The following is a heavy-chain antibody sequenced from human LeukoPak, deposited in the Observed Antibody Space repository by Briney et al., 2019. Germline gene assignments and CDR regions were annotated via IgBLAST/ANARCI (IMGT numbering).Heavy chain of an antibody. CDR2: TYYRSNWVN. CDR1: GDTVSSNSVA. J-gene: IGHJ4*02. CDR3: AREESRTFDY. V-gene: IGHV6-1*01. Sequence: SQTLSLTCVISGDTVSSNSVARNWIRQSPSRGLEWLGRTYYRSNWVNEYAASVKSRMSIDPDTSKNQFSLQLYSVTPEDTAVYYCAREESRTFDYWGQGTLVTVSS.